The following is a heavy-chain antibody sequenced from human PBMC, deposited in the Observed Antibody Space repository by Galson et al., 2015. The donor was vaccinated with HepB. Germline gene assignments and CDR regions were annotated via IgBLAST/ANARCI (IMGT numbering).Heavy chain of an antibody. J-gene: IGHJ4*02. Sequence: LRLSCAASGFTFSTYWMSWVRQAPEKGLEWVAGIKKDGSEEYYVDSVKGRFTISRDNVKNSLYLQLSSLRAEGTAVYYCARGIAVTGTIFQFGFWGQGTLVTVSS. CDR1: GFTFSTYW. CDR2: IKKDGSEE. D-gene: IGHD6-19*01. CDR3: ARGIAVTGTIFQFGF. V-gene: IGHV3-7*03.